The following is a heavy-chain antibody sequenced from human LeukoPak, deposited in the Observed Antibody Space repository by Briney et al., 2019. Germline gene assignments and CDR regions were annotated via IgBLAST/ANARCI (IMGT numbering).Heavy chain of an antibody. CDR2: IDSSGSTT. D-gene: IGHD5-12*01. Sequence: GGSLRLSCTASRFYFSTYDMNWVRQVPGKGLEWVSYIDSSGSTTYYAGSVQGRFTISRDNAKNSLYLQMKSLRVEDTAFYYCASAHGGSGYDRPFDYWGQGTLVTVSS. CDR3: ASAHGGSGYDRPFDY. V-gene: IGHV3-48*03. J-gene: IGHJ4*02. CDR1: RFYFSTYD.